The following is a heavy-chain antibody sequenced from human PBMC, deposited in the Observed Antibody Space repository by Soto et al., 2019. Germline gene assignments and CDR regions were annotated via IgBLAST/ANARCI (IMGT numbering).Heavy chain of an antibody. D-gene: IGHD1-26*01. V-gene: IGHV4-59*01. J-gene: IGHJ4*02. CDR2: IYYSGST. CDR1: GGSISSYY. CDR3: ARASGVGVVGSIGPIDY. Sequence: ETLSLTCTVSGGSISSYYWSWIRQSPGKGLEWIGYIYYSGSTDYNPSLKSRVTISVDTSKNQFSLKLRSVTAADTAVYYCARASGVGVVGSIGPIDYWGQGTLVTVSS.